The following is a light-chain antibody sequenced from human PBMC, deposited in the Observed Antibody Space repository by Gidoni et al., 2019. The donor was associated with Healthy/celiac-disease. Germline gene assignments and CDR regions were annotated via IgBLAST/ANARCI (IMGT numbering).Light chain of an antibody. Sequence: DIQMTQSPSSVSASVGDRVTITCQGSQYISNYLNWYQQKPGKAPKLLIYDASNLETGAPSRFSGSGSGTDFTFTISSLQPEAIDTYYCQQYDNLPPPITFGQGTRLEIK. CDR2: DAS. J-gene: IGKJ5*01. CDR1: QYISNY. V-gene: IGKV1-33*01. CDR3: QQYDNLPPPIT.